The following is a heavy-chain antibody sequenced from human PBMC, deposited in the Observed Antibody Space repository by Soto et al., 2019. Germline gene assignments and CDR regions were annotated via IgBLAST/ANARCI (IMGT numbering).Heavy chain of an antibody. CDR1: GDSISSSTYF. CDR3: ARHLGEGYFDY. CDR2: IYYSGST. J-gene: IGHJ4*02. Sequence: SETLSLTCTVAGDSISSSTYFWGWVRQPPGKGLEWIGSIYYSGSTYCNPSLKSRVTISVDTSKNHFSLKLSSLTAADTAAYYCARHLGEGYFDYWGQGTLVTVSS. V-gene: IGHV4-39*01.